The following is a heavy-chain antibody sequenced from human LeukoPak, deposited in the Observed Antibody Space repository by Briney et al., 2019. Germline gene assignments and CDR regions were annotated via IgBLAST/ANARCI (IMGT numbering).Heavy chain of an antibody. CDR1: GGSFSGYY. V-gene: IGHV4-34*01. CDR3: ARGGGNSGYFFDI. Sequence: SETLSLTCAVYGGSFSGYYWSWIRQPPGKGLEWIGEIHHSGSTNYNPSLMSRVTISVDTSKNQFSLKLSSVTAADTAVYYCARGGGNSGYFFDIWGQGTMVTVSS. J-gene: IGHJ3*02. CDR2: IHHSGST. D-gene: IGHD5-12*01.